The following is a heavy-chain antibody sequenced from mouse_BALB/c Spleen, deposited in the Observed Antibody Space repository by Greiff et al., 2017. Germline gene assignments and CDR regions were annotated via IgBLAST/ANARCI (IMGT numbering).Heavy chain of an antibody. V-gene: IGHV3-2*02. Sequence: EVKLQESGPGLVKPSQSLSLTCTVTGYSITSDYAWNWIRQFPGNKLEWMGYISYSGSTSYNPSLKSRISITRDTSKNQFFLQLNSVTTEDTATYYCARRGDGAWFAYWGQGTLVTVSA. J-gene: IGHJ3*01. CDR2: ISYSGST. CDR3: ARRGDGAWFAY. CDR1: GYSITSDYA.